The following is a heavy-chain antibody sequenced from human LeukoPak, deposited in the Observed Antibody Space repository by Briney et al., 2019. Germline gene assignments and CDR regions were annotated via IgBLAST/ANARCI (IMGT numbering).Heavy chain of an antibody. CDR3: ARDLLMVWGVIMGGMGPFDI. Sequence: GRSLRLSCAASGFTFSSYAMHWVRQAPGKGLEWVAVISYDGSNKYYADSVKGRFTISRDNSKNTLYLQMNSLRAEDTAVYYCARDLLMVWGVIMGGMGPFDIWGQGTMVTVSS. CDR2: ISYDGSNK. V-gene: IGHV3-30*04. CDR1: GFTFSSYA. D-gene: IGHD3-10*01. J-gene: IGHJ3*02.